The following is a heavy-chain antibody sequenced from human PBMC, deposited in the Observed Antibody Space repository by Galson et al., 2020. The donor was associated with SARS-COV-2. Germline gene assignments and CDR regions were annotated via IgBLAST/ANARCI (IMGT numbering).Heavy chain of an antibody. V-gene: IGHV3-23*01. CDR2: ITGSGGST. Sequence: PGGSLRLSCAASGFIFSSYAMSWVRQAPGKGLEWVSGITGSGGSTYYADSVKGRFTISRDNSENTLYLQVNSLRVDDTAVYYCAKGGSGDYDFWSGYYNTEILDSWGQGILVTVTS. J-gene: IGHJ4*02. CDR3: AKGGSGDYDFWSGYYNTEILDS. CDR1: GFIFSSYA. D-gene: IGHD3-3*01.